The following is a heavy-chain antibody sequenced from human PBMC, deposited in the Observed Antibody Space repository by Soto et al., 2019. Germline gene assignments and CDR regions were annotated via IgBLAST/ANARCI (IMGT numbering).Heavy chain of an antibody. CDR3: AEDFYCSGGTCHANDAFDI. D-gene: IGHD2-15*01. CDR1: GCTFDNYA. J-gene: IGHJ3*02. CDR2: IRSSGAET. Sequence: GGSLRLSCAASGCTFDNYAMSWVRQAPGKGLEWVSGIRSSGAETYYAESVRGRFTISRDNSKYTVDLQMNSLRADDTAIYFCAEDFYCSGGTCHANDAFDIWGQGTMVTVSS. V-gene: IGHV3-23*01.